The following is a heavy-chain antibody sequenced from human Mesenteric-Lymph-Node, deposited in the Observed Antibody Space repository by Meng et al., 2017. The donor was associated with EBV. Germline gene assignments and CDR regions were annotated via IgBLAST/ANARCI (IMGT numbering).Heavy chain of an antibody. D-gene: IGHD3-16*02. V-gene: IGHV4-34*01. J-gene: IGHJ4*02. CDR3: AKGPLLGGELSLEDY. CDR1: GGSFSRYY. Sequence: QVQLRHWGAGLLKPSETLSLPCAVYGGSFSRYYWSWIRQPPGKGLEWIGEISHSGSTNYNPSLKSRVTISVDTSKNQFSLKLSSVTAADTAVYYCAKGPLLGGELSLEDYWGQGTLVTVSS. CDR2: ISHSGST.